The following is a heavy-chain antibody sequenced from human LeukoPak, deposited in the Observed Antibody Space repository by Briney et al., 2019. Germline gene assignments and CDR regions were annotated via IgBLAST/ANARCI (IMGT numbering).Heavy chain of an antibody. J-gene: IGHJ6*03. CDR1: GYSISSGYY. CDR3: AREDGSYGFFGDYYYYMDV. D-gene: IGHD5-18*01. V-gene: IGHV4-38-2*02. Sequence: SETLSLTCTVSGYSISSGYYWGWIRPPPGKGLEWIGSIYHSGSTYYNPSLKSRVTISVDTSKNQFSLKLSSVTAADTAVYYCAREDGSYGFFGDYYYYMDVWGKGTTVTVSS. CDR2: IYHSGST.